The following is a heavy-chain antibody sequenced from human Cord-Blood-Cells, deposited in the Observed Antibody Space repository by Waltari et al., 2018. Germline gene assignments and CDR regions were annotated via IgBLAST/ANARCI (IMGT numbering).Heavy chain of an antibody. D-gene: IGHD6-6*01. J-gene: IGHJ4*02. CDR1: GYTFTSSY. CDR2: INRSGGSK. V-gene: IGHV1-46*01. Sequence: QVQLVQSGAEVKKPGASVKVSCKASGYTFTSSYMHWVRQAPGQGLEWMGVINRSGGSKSYAQKFQGRVSMTRDTSTSTVYMELSSLRSEDTAVYYCARGGSIAARRDIDYWGQGTLVTVSS. CDR3: ARGGSIAARRDIDY.